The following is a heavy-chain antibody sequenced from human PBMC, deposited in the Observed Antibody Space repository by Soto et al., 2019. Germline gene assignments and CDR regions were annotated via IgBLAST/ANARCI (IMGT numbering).Heavy chain of an antibody. CDR3: ARENRYFFYGMDV. Sequence: SVKVSCKSSGGTFSSYAINWVRQAPGQGLEWMGGIIPIFGTANYAQNFQDRVTITADVSTNTAYMELSSLRSADTAMYYRARENRYFFYGMDVWRQGTTVTVSS. CDR2: IIPIFGTA. J-gene: IGHJ6*02. CDR1: GGTFSSYA. V-gene: IGHV1-69*13.